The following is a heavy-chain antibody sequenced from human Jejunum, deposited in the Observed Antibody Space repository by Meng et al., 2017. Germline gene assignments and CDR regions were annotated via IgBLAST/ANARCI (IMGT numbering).Heavy chain of an antibody. D-gene: IGHD2-8*02. J-gene: IGHJ4*02. Sequence: GGSLRLSCAASGFIFRNFWMHWVRQVPGKGPVWVSRINSDDTSTNYADSVGGRFTISRDNAKNTLYLQMTSLRADDSAIYYCARRAESGGYFDSWGQGTLVTVSS. V-gene: IGHV3-74*01. CDR2: INSDDTST. CDR1: GFIFRNFW. CDR3: ARRAESGGYFDS.